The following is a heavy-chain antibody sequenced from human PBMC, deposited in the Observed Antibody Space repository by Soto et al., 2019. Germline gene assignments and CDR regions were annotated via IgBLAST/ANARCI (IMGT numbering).Heavy chain of an antibody. Sequence: LRLSCAASEFTFSTYAMHWVRQAPGKGLEWVAVIAFDGANRYYADSVKGRFTISRDNSKNMLYLQMNSLRIEDTAVYYCSAAADYNWLDPWGQGTLVTVSS. D-gene: IGHD6-13*01. V-gene: IGHV3-30-3*01. CDR2: IAFDGANR. J-gene: IGHJ5*01. CDR1: EFTFSTYA. CDR3: SAAADYNWLDP.